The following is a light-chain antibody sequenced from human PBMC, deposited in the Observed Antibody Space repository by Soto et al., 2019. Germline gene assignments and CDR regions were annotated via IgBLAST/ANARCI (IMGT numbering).Light chain of an antibody. Sequence: DIVMTQSPLSLPVTPGEPASISCRSSQSLRTGVDWYLQKPGQSPQLLIYQGSNRASGVPDRFSGSGSGTDFTLKISRVEAEDVGVYYCLQARQTPLTFGGGTKVDIK. CDR3: LQARQTPLT. CDR2: QGS. V-gene: IGKV2-28*01. J-gene: IGKJ4*01. CDR1: QSLRTG.